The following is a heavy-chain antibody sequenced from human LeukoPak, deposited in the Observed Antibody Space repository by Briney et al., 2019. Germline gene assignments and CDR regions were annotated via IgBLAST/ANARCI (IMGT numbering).Heavy chain of an antibody. J-gene: IGHJ3*02. CDR1: GGSISSYY. D-gene: IGHD3-22*01. Sequence: SETLSLTCTVSGGSISSYYGSWIRQPPGKGLEWISYIYYSGSTNYNPSLKSRVTISVDTSKNQFSLKLSSVTAADTAVYYCARDQTWYYYDSSGSNAVGAFDIWGQGTMVTVSS. CDR2: IYYSGST. CDR3: ARDQTWYYYDSSGSNAVGAFDI. V-gene: IGHV4-59*01.